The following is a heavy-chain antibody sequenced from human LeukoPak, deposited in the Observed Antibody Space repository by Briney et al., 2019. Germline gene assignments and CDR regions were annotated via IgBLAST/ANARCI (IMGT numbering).Heavy chain of an antibody. J-gene: IGHJ4*02. CDR3: ARVSYSSGYYAA. Sequence: GGSLRLSCAASRFTFSSYWMSWVRQAPGKGLEWVANIKQDGSEKYYVDSVKGRFTISRDNAKNSLYLQMNSLRAEDTAVYYCARVSYSSGYYAAWGQGTLVTVSS. CDR2: IKQDGSEK. D-gene: IGHD3-22*01. CDR1: RFTFSSYW. V-gene: IGHV3-7*01.